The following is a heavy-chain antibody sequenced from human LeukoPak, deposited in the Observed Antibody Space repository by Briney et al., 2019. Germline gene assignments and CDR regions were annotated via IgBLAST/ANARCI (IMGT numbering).Heavy chain of an antibody. V-gene: IGHV3-48*02. CDR1: GFTFSSYT. CDR3: ARGASVTSPFDY. Sequence: GGSLRLSCAASGFTFSSYTMNWVRQAPGKGLEWVSKISRGSSSIYYADSVKGRFTISRDNGKNSLYLQMNSLRDEDTAVYFCARGASVTSPFDYWGQGTLVTVSS. CDR2: ISRGSSSI. J-gene: IGHJ4*02. D-gene: IGHD4-17*01.